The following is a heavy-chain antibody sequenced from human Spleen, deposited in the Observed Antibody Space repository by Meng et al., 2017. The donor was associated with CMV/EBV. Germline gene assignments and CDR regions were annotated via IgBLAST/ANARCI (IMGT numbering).Heavy chain of an antibody. J-gene: IGHJ6*02. D-gene: IGHD3-10*01. V-gene: IGHV3-30*04. CDR3: ARTYYYGSGTLAGGDYGMDV. Sequence: GGSLRLSCAASGFTFSSYAMHWVRQAPGKGLEWVAVISYDGSNKYYADSVKGRFTISRDNAKNSLYLQMNSLRAEDTAVCYCARTYYYGSGTLAGGDYGMDVWGQGTTVTVSS. CDR1: GFTFSSYA. CDR2: ISYDGSNK.